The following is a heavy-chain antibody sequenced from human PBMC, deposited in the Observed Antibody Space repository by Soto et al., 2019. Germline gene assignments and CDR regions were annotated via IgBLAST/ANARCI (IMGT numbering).Heavy chain of an antibody. CDR3: ARHFYDARDYRGEAY. V-gene: IGHV5-10-1*01. J-gene: IGHJ4*02. CDR1: GYSFPNYW. D-gene: IGHD3-22*01. Sequence: PSQALPISFKGSGYSFPNYWISWVRQMHGKGPEWVGRIHPSDSHTNYSPSFQGHVIISADKSISTAYLQWNSLKAPDTAIYYCARHFYDARDYRGEAYWDQGTLVTVSS. CDR2: IHPSDSHT.